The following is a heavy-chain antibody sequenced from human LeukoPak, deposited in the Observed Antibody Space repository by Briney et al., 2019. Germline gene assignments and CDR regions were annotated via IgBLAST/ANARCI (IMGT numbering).Heavy chain of an antibody. Sequence: SETLSLTCTVSGGSISSYYWSWIRQPPGKGLEWIGYIYYSGSTNYNPSLKSRVTISVDTSKNQFSLKLSPVTAADTAVYYCVGAAAQVDYWGQRTLVTAPS. J-gene: IGHJ4*02. V-gene: IGHV4-59*12. CDR1: GGSISSYY. D-gene: IGHD3-16*01. CDR3: VGAAAQVDY. CDR2: IYYSGST.